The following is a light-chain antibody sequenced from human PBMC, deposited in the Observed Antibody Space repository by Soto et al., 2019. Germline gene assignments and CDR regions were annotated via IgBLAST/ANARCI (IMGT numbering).Light chain of an antibody. Sequence: EIVLTQSPATLSFFPGERVTLICRTSQSISGTYLAWYQQKPGQAPRLLIYGGTSRATDIPDRFSGSVSGTDFTLTITRLEPEDLAVYYCLQQGGSVPYTFGQGTKLEI. CDR3: LQQGGSVPYT. CDR2: GGT. CDR1: QSISGTY. V-gene: IGKV3-20*01. J-gene: IGKJ2*01.